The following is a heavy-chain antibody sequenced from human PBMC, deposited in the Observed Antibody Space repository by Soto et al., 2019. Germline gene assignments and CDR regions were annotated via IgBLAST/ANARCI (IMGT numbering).Heavy chain of an antibody. CDR3: ERGIPHYDILTGFDY. CDR1: GGSFSGYY. CDR2: INHSGST. Sequence: SETLSLTCAVYGGSFSGYYWSCIRQPPGKGLEWIGEINHSGSTNYNPSLKSRVTISVDTSKNQFPLKLSSVTAADTAVYYCERGIPHYDILTGFDYWGQGTLVTVSS. J-gene: IGHJ4*02. D-gene: IGHD3-9*01. V-gene: IGHV4-34*01.